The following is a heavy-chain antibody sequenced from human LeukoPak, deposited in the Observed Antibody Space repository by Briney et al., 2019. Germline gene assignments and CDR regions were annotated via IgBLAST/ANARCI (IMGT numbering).Heavy chain of an antibody. CDR3: ARDGRATAFDY. J-gene: IGHJ4*02. D-gene: IGHD1-26*01. CDR2: INSDGSST. Sequence: GGSLRLSCAASGFTFSSYWMHWVRQAPGKGLVWVSRINSDGSSTSCADSVKGRFTISRDNAKNTLYLQMNSLRAEDTAVYYCARDGRATAFDYWGQGTLVTVSS. CDR1: GFTFSSYW. V-gene: IGHV3-74*01.